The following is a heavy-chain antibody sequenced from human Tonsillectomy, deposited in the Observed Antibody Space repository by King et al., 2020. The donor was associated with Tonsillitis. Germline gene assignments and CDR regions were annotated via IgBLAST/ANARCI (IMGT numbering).Heavy chain of an antibody. CDR3: ASFRYYYDSSGYYLFDY. V-gene: IGHV4-61*02. CDR1: GGSISSGSYY. CDR2: IYTSGST. J-gene: IGHJ4*02. D-gene: IGHD3-22*01. Sequence: QLQESGPGLVKPSQTLSLTCTVSGGSISSGSYYWSWIRQPAGKGLEWIGRIYTSGSTNYNPSLKSRVTISVDTSKNQFSLKLISVTAADTAVYYCASFRYYYDSSGYYLFDYWGQGTLVTVSS.